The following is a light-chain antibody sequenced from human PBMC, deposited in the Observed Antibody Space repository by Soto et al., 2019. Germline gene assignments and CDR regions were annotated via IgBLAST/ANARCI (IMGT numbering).Light chain of an antibody. CDR3: QQHANYPST. CDR2: KAS. V-gene: IGKV1-5*03. J-gene: IGKJ4*01. CDR1: RNIGSW. Sequence: GDRVTITCRASRNIGSWLAWYQQKAGKAPNLLIYKASTLETGVPSRFSGSASGTEFTLTISSLQPDEFATYYCQQHANYPSTFGGGTKVDIK.